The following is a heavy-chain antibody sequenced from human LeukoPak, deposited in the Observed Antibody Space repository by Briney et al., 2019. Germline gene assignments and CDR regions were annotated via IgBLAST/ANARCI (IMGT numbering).Heavy chain of an antibody. D-gene: IGHD3-22*01. J-gene: IGHJ4*02. CDR2: IIPIFGTA. Sequence: ASVKVSCKASGGTFSSYAISWVRQAPGQGLEWMGGIIPIFGTANYAQKFQGRVTITADEPTSTAYMELSSLRSEDTAVYYCALSTKNYYDSSGYYLYRFDYWGQGTLVTVSS. CDR3: ALSTKNYYDSSGYYLYRFDY. V-gene: IGHV1-69*13. CDR1: GGTFSSYA.